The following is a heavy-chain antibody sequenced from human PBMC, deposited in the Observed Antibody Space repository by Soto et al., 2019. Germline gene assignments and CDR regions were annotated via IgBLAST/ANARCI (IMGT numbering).Heavy chain of an antibody. Sequence: GGSLRLSCEASGFSFSSFAMNWVRQAPGRGLEWVSYISDDGASIYYADSLKGRFTISRDNAKNSLSLQMNNLRAEDTAVYYCARENSVQAFNYFDSWGQGTLVTVSS. V-gene: IGHV3-48*03. CDR3: ARENSVQAFNYFDS. CDR2: ISDDGASI. J-gene: IGHJ4*02. CDR1: GFSFSSFA. D-gene: IGHD1-1*01.